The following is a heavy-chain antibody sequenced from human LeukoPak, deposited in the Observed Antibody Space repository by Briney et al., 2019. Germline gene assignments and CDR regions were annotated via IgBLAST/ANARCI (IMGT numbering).Heavy chain of an antibody. CDR1: GGSISSSSYY. D-gene: IGHD3-22*01. CDR3: ARHPQRKDYHDSSSYFPRRDY. CDR2: IYYSGST. V-gene: IGHV4-39*01. J-gene: IGHJ4*02. Sequence: SETLSLTCTVSGGSISSSSYYWGWIRQPPGKGLEWIGSIYYSGSTYYNPSLKSRVTISVDTSKNQFSLKLSSVTAADTAVYYCARHPQRKDYHDSSSYFPRRDYWGQGTLVTVSS.